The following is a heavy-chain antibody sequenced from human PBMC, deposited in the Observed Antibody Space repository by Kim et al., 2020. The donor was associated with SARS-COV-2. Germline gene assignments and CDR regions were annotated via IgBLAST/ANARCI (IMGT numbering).Heavy chain of an antibody. V-gene: IGHV4-39*07. CDR2: IYYSGST. CDR3: ARTRGHYCSSTSCYVGAFDY. J-gene: IGHJ4*02. CDR1: GGSISSSSYY. Sequence: SETLSLTCTVSGGSISSSSYYWGWIRQPPGKGLEWIGSIYYSGSTYYNPSLKSRVTISVDTSKNQFSLKLSSVTAADTAVYYCARTRGHYCSSTSCYVGAFDYWGQGTLVTVSS. D-gene: IGHD2-2*01.